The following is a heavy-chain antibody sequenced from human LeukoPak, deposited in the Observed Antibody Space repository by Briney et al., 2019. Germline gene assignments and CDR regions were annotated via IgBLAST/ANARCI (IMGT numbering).Heavy chain of an antibody. CDR2: IYYSGST. Sequence: SETLSLTCTVSGGSISSSSYYWGWIRQPPGKGLEWIGSIYYSGSTYYNPSLKSRVTISVDTSKNQFSLKLSSVTAADTAVYYCARKGVEQWLVDNWFDPWGQGTLVTVSS. D-gene: IGHD6-19*01. CDR3: ARKGVEQWLVDNWFDP. CDR1: GGSISSSSYY. V-gene: IGHV4-39*07. J-gene: IGHJ5*02.